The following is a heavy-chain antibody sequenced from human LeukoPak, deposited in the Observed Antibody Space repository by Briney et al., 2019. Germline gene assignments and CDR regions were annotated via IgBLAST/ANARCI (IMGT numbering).Heavy chain of an antibody. V-gene: IGHV4-59*08. J-gene: IGHJ2*01. Sequence: SETLSLTCTVSGGSISRSSWSWIRQPPGKGLEWIGYMFYGGDTNHNPSLKSRVTMSVDTSKNQFSLRLRSVTAADTAVYYCAGHKVHDFGGSDWYFDLWGRGTLVTVSS. CDR2: MFYGGDT. D-gene: IGHD4-23*01. CDR1: GGSISRSS. CDR3: AGHKVHDFGGSDWYFDL.